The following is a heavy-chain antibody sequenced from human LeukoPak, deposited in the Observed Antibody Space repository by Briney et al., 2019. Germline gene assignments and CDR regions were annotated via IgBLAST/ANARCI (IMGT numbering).Heavy chain of an antibody. CDR3: AKVQYYESLDY. Sequence: GGSLRLSCAASGFTFSSYGMSWVRQAPGKGLEWVSAISGSGGSTYYADSVKGRFTISRDNSKNTLYLQTNSLRAEDTAVYYCAKVQYYESLDYWGQGTLVTVSS. CDR2: ISGSGGST. V-gene: IGHV3-23*01. D-gene: IGHD3-22*01. CDR1: GFTFSSYG. J-gene: IGHJ4*02.